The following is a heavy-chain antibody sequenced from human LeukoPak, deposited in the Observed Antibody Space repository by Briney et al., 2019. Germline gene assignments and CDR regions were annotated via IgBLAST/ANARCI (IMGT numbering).Heavy chain of an antibody. CDR1: GGSISSYY. CDR3: ARGVVIAPQTFDY. V-gene: IGHV4-59*01. J-gene: IGHJ4*02. D-gene: IGHD2-21*01. CDR2: IYYSGST. Sequence: SETLSLTCTVSGGSISSYYWSWIRQPPGKGLEWIGYIYYSGSTKYNPSLKSRVTISVDTSKNQFSLKLSSVTTADTAVYYCARGVVIAPQTFDYWGQGTLVTVSS.